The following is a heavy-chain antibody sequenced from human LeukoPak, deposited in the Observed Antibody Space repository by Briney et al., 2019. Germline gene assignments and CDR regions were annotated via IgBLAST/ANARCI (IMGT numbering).Heavy chain of an antibody. D-gene: IGHD3-22*01. J-gene: IGHJ4*02. CDR3: VRERVGYDTSGRGPRFDC. CDR1: GGSISNYY. Sequence: SETLSLTCSVSGGSISNYYWSWVRQPAGKGLEWIGRIYSSGDTNYNLSLTSRVTISLDKSKNQLSLKLTSVTPADTAVYYCVRERVGYDTSGRGPRFDCWGQGTLVTVSS. CDR2: IYSSGDT. V-gene: IGHV4-4*07.